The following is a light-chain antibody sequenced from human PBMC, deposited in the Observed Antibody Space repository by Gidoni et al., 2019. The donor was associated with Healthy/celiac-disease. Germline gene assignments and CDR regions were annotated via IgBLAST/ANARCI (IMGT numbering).Light chain of an antibody. CDR1: QSISSW. J-gene: IGKJ1*01. CDR3: QHYNSYST. V-gene: IGKV1-5*03. Sequence: IQMTQSPSTLSASVGDRVTISCRASQSISSWLAWYQQKQGKAPKLLIYKASSLESGVPSRFRGSGSGTEFTLTISSLQPDDFATYYCQHYNSYSTFGQGTKVEIK. CDR2: KAS.